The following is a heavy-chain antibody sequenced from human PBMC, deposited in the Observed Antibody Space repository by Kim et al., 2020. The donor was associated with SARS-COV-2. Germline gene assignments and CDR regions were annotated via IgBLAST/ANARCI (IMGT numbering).Heavy chain of an antibody. CDR3: ARVGYANDIYYYMDV. CDR2: IFNSGTT. J-gene: IGHJ6*03. Sequence: SETLSLTCAVSGDSISRDSWTWIRQPPGKGLEWVGHIFNSGTTHYNPSLKSRLTLSLDTSRNQFSLNLSSVTAADTGVYFCARVGYANDIYYYMDVWGNGTTVTVSS. V-gene: IGHV4-59*01. CDR1: GDSISRDS. D-gene: IGHD1-1*01.